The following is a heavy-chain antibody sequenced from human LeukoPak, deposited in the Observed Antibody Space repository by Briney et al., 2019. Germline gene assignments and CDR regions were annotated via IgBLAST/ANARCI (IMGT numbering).Heavy chain of an antibody. J-gene: IGHJ6*03. V-gene: IGHV4-59*01. CDR2: IFYTGNT. Sequence: SETLSLTCTVSGDSISPNYWSWIRQPPGKGLEWIGYIFYTGNTNYNPSLKSRVTISLDTSKNQCSLKLTSVTAADTAVYYCARSGTAFSFYYYYYMDVWGKGTTVTVSS. CDR3: ARSGTAFSFYYYYYMDV. CDR1: GDSISPNY. D-gene: IGHD3-10*01.